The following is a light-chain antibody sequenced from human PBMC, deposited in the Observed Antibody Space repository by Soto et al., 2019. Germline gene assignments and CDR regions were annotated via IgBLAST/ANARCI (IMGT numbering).Light chain of an antibody. CDR1: TSNSGSNS. Sequence: QSVLTQPPSASGTPGQRVTISCSGSTSNSGSNSVNWYQQLPGTAPKLLIYSNNQRPSGVPDQFSGSRSGTSASLAISGLQSEDEADYYCAAWDDSLNAYVFGTGTKVTVL. V-gene: IGLV1-44*01. J-gene: IGLJ1*01. CDR2: SNN. CDR3: AAWDDSLNAYV.